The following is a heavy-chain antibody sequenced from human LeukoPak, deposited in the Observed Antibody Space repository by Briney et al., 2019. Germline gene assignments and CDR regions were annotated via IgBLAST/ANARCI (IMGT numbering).Heavy chain of an antibody. CDR2: ISGSGGST. V-gene: IGHV3-23*01. Sequence: GGSLRLSCAASGFTFSSYAMSWVRQAPGKGLEWVSAISGSGGSTYYADSVKGRFTISRDNAKNSLYLQMNSLRAEDMALYYCAKDKTPYYDSSGYGYFDYWGQGTLVTVSS. J-gene: IGHJ4*02. D-gene: IGHD3-22*01. CDR3: AKDKTPYYDSSGYGYFDY. CDR1: GFTFSSYA.